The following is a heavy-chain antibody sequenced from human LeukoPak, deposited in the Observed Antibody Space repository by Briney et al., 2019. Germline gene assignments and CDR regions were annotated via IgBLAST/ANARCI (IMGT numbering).Heavy chain of an antibody. J-gene: IGHJ4*02. CDR3: ARVGPVVAGFDY. V-gene: IGHV1-69*13. CDR2: IIPIFGTA. D-gene: IGHD2-15*01. CDR1: GGTFSSHA. Sequence: ASVKVSCKASGGTFSSHAISWVRQAPGQGLEWMGGIIPIFGTANYAQKFQGRDTITADESTSTAYMELSSLRSEDTAVYYCARVGPVVAGFDYWGQGTLVTVSS.